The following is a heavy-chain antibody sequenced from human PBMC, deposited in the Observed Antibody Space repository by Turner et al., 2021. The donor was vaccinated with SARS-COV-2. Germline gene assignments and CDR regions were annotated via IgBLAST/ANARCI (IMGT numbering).Heavy chain of an antibody. CDR2: INSGGST. D-gene: IGHD5-18*01. CDR1: GFTVSSNY. CDR3: ARVGSYGRRDVDY. Sequence: EVQLVESGGGLIQPGVSLRLSCSASGFTVSSNYMSWVRQAPGKGLEWVSVINSGGSTYYADSVKGRFTITRDNSKNTLYLQMNSMRAEDTAVYYCARVGSYGRRDVDYWGQGTLVTVSS. J-gene: IGHJ4*02. V-gene: IGHV3-53*01.